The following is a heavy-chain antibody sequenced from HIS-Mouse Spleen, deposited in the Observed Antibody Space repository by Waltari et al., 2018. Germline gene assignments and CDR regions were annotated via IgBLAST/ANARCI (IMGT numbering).Heavy chain of an antibody. D-gene: IGHD7-27*01. V-gene: IGHV3-66*01. CDR2: IYSVGST. CDR3: ARTGVHYFDY. J-gene: IGHJ4*02. CDR1: GFTVSSNY. Sequence: EVQLVESGGGLVQPGGSLRLSCAASGFTVSSNYMSWVRQAPGMRLEWVSVIYSVGSTYYADSVKGRFTISRDNSKNTLYLQMNSLRAEDTAVYYCARTGVHYFDYWGQGTLVTVSS.